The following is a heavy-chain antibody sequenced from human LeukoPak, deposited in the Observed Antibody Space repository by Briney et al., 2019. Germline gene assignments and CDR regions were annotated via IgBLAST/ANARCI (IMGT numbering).Heavy chain of an antibody. Sequence: AGGSLRLSCTASGFTFGDYAMSWVRQAPGKGLEWVGFIRSKAYGGTTEYAASVKGRFTISRDDSKSIAYLQMNSLKTEDTAVYYCTREGVYFSGVSCYYSPRYGMDVWGQGTTVTVSS. V-gene: IGHV3-49*04. CDR3: TREGVYFSGVSCYYSPRYGMDV. J-gene: IGHJ6*02. CDR1: GFTFGDYA. CDR2: IRSKAYGGTT. D-gene: IGHD2-15*01.